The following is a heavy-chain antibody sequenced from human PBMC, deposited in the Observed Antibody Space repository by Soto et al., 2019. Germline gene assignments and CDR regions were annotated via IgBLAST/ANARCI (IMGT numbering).Heavy chain of an antibody. V-gene: IGHV2-5*02. D-gene: IGHD3-22*01. CDR3: ANSVYEFSCYYWAFHD. Sequence: EPGHTLVNTTPTLTLTCTFSGFSLTTTGVGVGWVRQPPGKALEWLGIIYWDDDKRYSPSLKSRLTITKDTPKNQVVLTMTNMDPVDSSRYYRANSVYEFSCYYWAFHDSGQ. J-gene: IGHJ4*02. CDR1: GFSLTTTGVG. CDR2: IYWDDDK.